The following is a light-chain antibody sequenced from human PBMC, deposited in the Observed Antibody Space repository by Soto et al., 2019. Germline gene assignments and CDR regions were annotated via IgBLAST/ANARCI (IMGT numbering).Light chain of an antibody. CDR2: TAS. V-gene: IGKV1-5*03. J-gene: IGKJ1*01. CDR3: QHYSRYSEA. CDR1: QTISSW. Sequence: DIQMTQSPSTLSGSVGDRVTISCRASQTISSWSAWYQQTPGKPPKLLIYTASTSKSGVPSRFSGSASGKEFTLTISSLQHDDFANYSRQHYSRYSEAFGQGTKVDI.